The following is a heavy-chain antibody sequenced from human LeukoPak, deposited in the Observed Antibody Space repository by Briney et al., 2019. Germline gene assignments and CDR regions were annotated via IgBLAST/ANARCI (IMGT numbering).Heavy chain of an antibody. CDR3: ARGGNTGYNYNAFDI. CDR1: GFTFSTYE. CDR2: ITSGSSTT. J-gene: IGHJ3*02. Sequence: PGGSLRLSCAASGFTFSTYEMNWVRQAPGKGLEWVSYITSGSSTTLYADSVRGRFTVFRDNSKNSLYLQMNSLRAEDTAIYYCARGGNTGYNYNAFDIWGQGTMVTVSP. V-gene: IGHV3-48*03. D-gene: IGHD3-9*01.